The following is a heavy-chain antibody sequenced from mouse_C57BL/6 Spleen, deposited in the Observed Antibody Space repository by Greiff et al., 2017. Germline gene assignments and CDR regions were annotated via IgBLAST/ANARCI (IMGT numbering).Heavy chain of an antibody. Sequence: EVKLVESGGGLVKPGGSLKLSCAASGFTFSDYGMHWVRQAPEKGLEWVAYISSGSSTIYYADTVKGRFTISRDNAKNTLFRQMTSLRSEDTAMYYCARGAFYGSSYYAMDYWGQGTSVTVSS. CDR1: GFTFSDYG. V-gene: IGHV5-17*01. CDR3: ARGAFYGSSYYAMDY. D-gene: IGHD1-1*01. CDR2: ISSGSSTI. J-gene: IGHJ4*01.